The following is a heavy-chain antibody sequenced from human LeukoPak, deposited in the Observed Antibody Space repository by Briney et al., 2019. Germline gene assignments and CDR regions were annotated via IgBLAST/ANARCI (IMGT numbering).Heavy chain of an antibody. V-gene: IGHV4-59*12. D-gene: IGHD2/OR15-2a*01. Sequence: SETLSLTCTVSGGSISSYYWSWIRQPPGKGLEWIGYIYYSGSTNYNPSLKSRVTISEDTSKNQFSLKLSSVTAADTAVYYCARYYPGGYYMDVWGKGTTVTISS. CDR3: ARYYPGGYYMDV. CDR1: GGSISSYY. CDR2: IYYSGST. J-gene: IGHJ6*03.